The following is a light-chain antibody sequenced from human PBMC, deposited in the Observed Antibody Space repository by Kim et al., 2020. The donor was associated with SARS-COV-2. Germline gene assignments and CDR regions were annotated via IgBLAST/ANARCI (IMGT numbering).Light chain of an antibody. CDR3: QQYGTSPWT. CDR1: QSVSSSY. V-gene: IGKV3-20*01. Sequence: TPGERDTHACRASQSVSSSYLAWDQQKPGKAPRLLIYGASSRATGISDRFSGSGSGTDFTLSISRLEPEDFAVYYCQQYGTSPWTFGQGTKVDIK. CDR2: GAS. J-gene: IGKJ1*01.